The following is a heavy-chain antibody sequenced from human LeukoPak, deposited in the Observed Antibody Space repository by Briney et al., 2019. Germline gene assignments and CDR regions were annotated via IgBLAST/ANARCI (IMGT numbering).Heavy chain of an antibody. CDR3: ARGDCSSTSCYYFDY. D-gene: IGHD2-2*01. J-gene: IGHJ4*02. CDR1: GFTVSNNY. CDR2: ISYDGSNK. V-gene: IGHV3-30-3*01. Sequence: GGSLRLSCAASGFTVSNNYLSWVRQAPGKGLEWVAVISYDGSNKYYADSVKGRFTISRDNSRNTLYLQMNSLRAEDTAVYYCARGDCSSTSCYYFDYWGQGTLVTVSS.